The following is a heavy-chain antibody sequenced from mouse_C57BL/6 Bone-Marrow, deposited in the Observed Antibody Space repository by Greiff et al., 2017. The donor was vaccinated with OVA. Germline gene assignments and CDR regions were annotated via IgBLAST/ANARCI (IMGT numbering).Heavy chain of an antibody. V-gene: IGHV1-43*01. CDR3: ARREGITSYYFDY. D-gene: IGHD1-1*01. CDR2: INPSTGGT. Sequence: EVQVVESGPELVKPGASVKISCKASGYSFTGYYMHWVKQSSEKSLEWIGEINPSTGGTSYNQKFKGKATLTVDKSSSTAYMQLKSLTSEDSAVYYCARREGITSYYFDYWGQGTTLTVSS. CDR1: GYSFTGYY. J-gene: IGHJ2*01.